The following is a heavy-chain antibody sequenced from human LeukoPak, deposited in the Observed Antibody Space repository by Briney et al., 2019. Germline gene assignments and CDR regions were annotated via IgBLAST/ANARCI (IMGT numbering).Heavy chain of an antibody. CDR1: GGSFSGYY. J-gene: IGHJ6*02. Sequence: SETLSLTCAVYGGSFSGYYWSWIRQPPGKGLEWIGEINHSGSTNYNPSLKSRVTISADTSKNQFSLKLSSVTAADTAVYYCARSPALGRGSSSFRPYYYYYYGMDVWGQGTTVTVSS. CDR3: ARSPALGRGSSSFRPYYYYYYGMDV. CDR2: INHSGST. V-gene: IGHV4-34*01. D-gene: IGHD6-6*01.